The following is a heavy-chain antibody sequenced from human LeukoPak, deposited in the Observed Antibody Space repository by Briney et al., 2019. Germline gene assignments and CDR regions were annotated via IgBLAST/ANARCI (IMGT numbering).Heavy chain of an antibody. V-gene: IGHV3-30*02. J-gene: IGHJ4*02. D-gene: IGHD2-21*01. CDR1: GFTFSSYG. Sequence: GGSLRLSCAASGFTFSSYGMHWVRQAPGKGLEWVAFIRYGGGNKYYAESVKGRFTISRDNSKNTVYLQMNSLRAEDTAVYYCAKAGSVVVIAIFAYWGQGTLVTAPS. CDR2: IRYGGGNK. CDR3: AKAGSVVVIAIFAY.